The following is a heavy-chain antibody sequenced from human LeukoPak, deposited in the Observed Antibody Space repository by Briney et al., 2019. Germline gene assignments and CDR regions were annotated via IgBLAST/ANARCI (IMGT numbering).Heavy chain of an antibody. CDR2: IIPILGIA. Sequence: ASVKVSCKASGGTFSSYAISWVRQAPGQGLEWMGRIIPILGIANYAQKFQGRVTITADESTSTAYMELSSLRAEDTAVYYCAKINMRGYSYAEYWGQGTLVTVSS. J-gene: IGHJ4*02. D-gene: IGHD5-18*01. V-gene: IGHV1-69*04. CDR1: GGTFSSYA. CDR3: AKINMRGYSYAEY.